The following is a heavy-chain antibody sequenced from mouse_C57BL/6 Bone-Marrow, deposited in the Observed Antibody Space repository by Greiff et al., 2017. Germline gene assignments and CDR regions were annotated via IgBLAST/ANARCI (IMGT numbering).Heavy chain of an antibody. CDR2: IWSGGST. CDR1: GFSLTSYG. J-gene: IGHJ2*01. V-gene: IGHV2-2*01. CDR3: ARYGKKDYFDY. D-gene: IGHD2-1*01. Sequence: QVQLKESGPGLVQPSQSLSITCTVSGFSLTSYGVHWVRQSPGKGLEWLGVIWSGGSTDYNAAFISRLSISKDNSKSQVFVKMNSLQADDTAIYYCARYGKKDYFDYWGQGTTLTVSS.